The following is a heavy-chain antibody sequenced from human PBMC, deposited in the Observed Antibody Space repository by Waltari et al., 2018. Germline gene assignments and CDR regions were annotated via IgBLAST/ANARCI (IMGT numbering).Heavy chain of an antibody. Sequence: QVQLVQSGSELKKPGASVKVSCKASGYTFTSYAMNWVRQAPGQGLEWMGWINPNTGTPTYAQGFTGRFVFSLDTSVSTAYLHISSLKAEYTAVYYCARLYYDFWSGYYTGSLVDPWGQGTLVTVSS. CDR1: GYTFTSYA. D-gene: IGHD3-3*01. CDR3: ARLYYDFWSGYYTGSLVDP. CDR2: INPNTGTP. J-gene: IGHJ5*02. V-gene: IGHV7-4-1*02.